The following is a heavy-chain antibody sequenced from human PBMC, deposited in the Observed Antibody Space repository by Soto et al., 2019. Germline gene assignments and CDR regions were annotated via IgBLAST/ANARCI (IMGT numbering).Heavy chain of an antibody. CDR3: AKDCCGDDIWAFRYYFDY. D-gene: IGHD3-9*01. J-gene: IGHJ4*02. Sequence: EVQLLESGGGLVQPGGSLRLSCAASGFTFSSYAMSWVRQAPGKGLEWVSAISGSGGSTYYADSVKGRFTISRDNSKNTLYLQMNSLRAEDTAVYYCAKDCCGDDIWAFRYYFDYWGQGTLVTVSS. CDR1: GFTFSSYA. V-gene: IGHV3-23*01. CDR2: ISGSGGST.